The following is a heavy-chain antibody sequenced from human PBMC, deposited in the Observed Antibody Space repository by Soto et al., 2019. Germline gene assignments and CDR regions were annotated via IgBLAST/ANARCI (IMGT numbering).Heavy chain of an antibody. CDR3: AYSHENWNFVNAFDF. CDR1: GFSLSTRGMG. CDR2: IYWNDDK. V-gene: IGHV2-5*01. D-gene: IGHD1-7*01. J-gene: IGHJ3*01. Sequence: ESGPTLVKPTQTLTLTCTFSGFSLSTRGMGVGWIRQPPGRALELLAFIYWNDDKYYSPSLKSRLTITKDTSKNQVVLTMTNMDPVDTATYYCAYSHENWNFVNAFDFWGQGTMVTVSS.